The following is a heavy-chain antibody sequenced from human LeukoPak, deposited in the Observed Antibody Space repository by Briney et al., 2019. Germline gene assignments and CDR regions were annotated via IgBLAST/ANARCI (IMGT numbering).Heavy chain of an antibody. CDR1: GFAFSNYW. D-gene: IGHD2-15*01. V-gene: IGHV3-7*01. J-gene: IGHJ6*02. CDR3: ARVACTGNSCRPYHYYGMDV. Sequence: PGGSLRLSCAASGFAFSNYWLSWVRQAPGKGLEWVANIKEDGGEKYYVDSVKGRFTISRDNSKNTLYLQMNSLRAEDTAVYFCARVACTGNSCRPYHYYGMDVWGQGTTVTVS. CDR2: IKEDGGEK.